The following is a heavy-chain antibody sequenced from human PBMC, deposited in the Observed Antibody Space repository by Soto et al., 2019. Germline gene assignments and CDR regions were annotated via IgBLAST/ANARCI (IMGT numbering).Heavy chain of an antibody. CDR1: GDSVSGDSAA. D-gene: IGHD1-1*01. Sequence: QVQLQESGPGLVKPSQTLSVSCAISGDSVSGDSAAWNWVRLSPSRGLEWLERTYYSSRRNNDYAVSVRSRITVNADTSKNQFYLQLTSVTPEDTAIYFCAGTTSHHWLYMDVWGRGTTVTVSS. CDR3: AGTTSHHWLYMDV. V-gene: IGHV6-1*01. CDR2: TYYSSRRNN. J-gene: IGHJ6*03.